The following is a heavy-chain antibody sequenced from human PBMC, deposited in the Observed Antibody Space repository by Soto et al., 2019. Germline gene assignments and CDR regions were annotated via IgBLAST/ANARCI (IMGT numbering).Heavy chain of an antibody. J-gene: IGHJ6*02. Sequence: EVQLVESGGGLVKPGGSLRLSCAASGFTFSSYSMNWVRQAPGKGLEWVSSISSSSSYIYYADSVKGRFTISRDNAKNSLYLQMNSLRAEDTAVYYCAAWYYRLGQENFYYYYYGMDVWGQGTTVTVSS. D-gene: IGHD1-7*01. CDR2: ISSSSSYI. CDR1: GFTFSSYS. V-gene: IGHV3-21*01. CDR3: AAWYYRLGQENFYYYYYGMDV.